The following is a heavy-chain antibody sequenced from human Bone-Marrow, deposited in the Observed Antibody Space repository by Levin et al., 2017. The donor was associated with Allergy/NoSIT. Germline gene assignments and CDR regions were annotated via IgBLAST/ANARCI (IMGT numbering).Heavy chain of an antibody. Sequence: GGSLRLSCAASGFTFSNYGMNWVRQAPGKGLEWISSISGSGADTHDADSVRGRFTISRDNSKNTLYLQMNSLRAEDTAIYYCAKIRNARGWYDNAFDVWGQGTLVTVSS. CDR3: AKIRNARGWYDNAFDV. D-gene: IGHD6-19*01. J-gene: IGHJ3*01. CDR1: GFTFSNYG. V-gene: IGHV3-23*01. CDR2: ISGSGADT.